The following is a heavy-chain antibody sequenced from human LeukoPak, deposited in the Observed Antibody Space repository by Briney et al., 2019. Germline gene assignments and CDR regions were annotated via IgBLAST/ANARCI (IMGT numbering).Heavy chain of an antibody. J-gene: IGHJ4*02. CDR2: INHSGST. CDR3: ARLGGFVGFFDY. Sequence: SETLSLTCAVYDESFSGYYWIWIRQPPGKGLEWIGEINHSGSTNYNPSLKSRVTISVDMSKNQFSLKLSSVTAADTAVYYCARLGGFVGFFDYWGQGTLVTVSS. CDR1: DESFSGYY. V-gene: IGHV4-34*01. D-gene: IGHD2-21*01.